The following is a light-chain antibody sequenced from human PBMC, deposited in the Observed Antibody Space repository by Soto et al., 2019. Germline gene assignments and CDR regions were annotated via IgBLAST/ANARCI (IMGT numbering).Light chain of an antibody. CDR1: TSNIGENY. V-gene: IGLV1-51*01. Sequence: QSVLTQPPSVSAAPGQTINISCSGRTSNIGENYLSWYQQLPGAAPKLLIYDDDKRPSGIPDRFSGSKSGTSATLGITGFQTGDEADYYCGSWDSSLSAYVFGTGTQLTVL. CDR3: GSWDSSLSAYV. J-gene: IGLJ1*01. CDR2: DDD.